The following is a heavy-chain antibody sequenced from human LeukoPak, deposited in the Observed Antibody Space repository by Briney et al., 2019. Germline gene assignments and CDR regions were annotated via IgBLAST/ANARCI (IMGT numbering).Heavy chain of an antibody. J-gene: IGHJ1*01. CDR1: GFTFSAYG. D-gene: IGHD1-26*01. CDR2: ISYDGSNK. Sequence: GGSLRLSCAASGFTFSAYGIHWVRQAPGKGLEWVAVISYDGSNKYYADSVKGRFTISRDNSKNTLYLQMNSLRAEDTAVYYCAKAIYSGSYYGLYFQHWGQGTLVTVSS. CDR3: AKAIYSGSYYGLYFQH. V-gene: IGHV3-30*18.